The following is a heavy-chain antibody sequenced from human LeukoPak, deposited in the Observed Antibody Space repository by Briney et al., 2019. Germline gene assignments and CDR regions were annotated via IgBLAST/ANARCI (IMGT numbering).Heavy chain of an antibody. CDR3: ARDRGYGDNSYYFDY. Sequence: PGGSLRLSCAASGFTFRSYSMNWVRQAPGKGLEWVSYISSSSGTISYAGSVKGRFTISRDNAKNSLYLQMNSLRAEDTAVYYCARDRGYGDNSYYFDYWGQGTLVTVSS. D-gene: IGHD4-23*01. J-gene: IGHJ4*02. CDR1: GFTFRSYS. CDR2: ISSSSGTI. V-gene: IGHV3-48*04.